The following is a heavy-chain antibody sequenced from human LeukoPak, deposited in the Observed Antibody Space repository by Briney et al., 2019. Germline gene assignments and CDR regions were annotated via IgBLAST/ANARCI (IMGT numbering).Heavy chain of an antibody. CDR3: ARDSMHSAYGDEY. Sequence: RPSETLSLTCTVSGGSINSYYWSWIRQPAGEGLEWIGRIYTSGITNYNPSLKSRVTMSVDTSKNQFSLKLNSVTAADTAVYYCARDSMHSAYGDEYWGQGTLVTVSS. CDR1: GGSINSYY. V-gene: IGHV4-4*07. J-gene: IGHJ4*02. CDR2: IYTSGIT. D-gene: IGHD1-26*01.